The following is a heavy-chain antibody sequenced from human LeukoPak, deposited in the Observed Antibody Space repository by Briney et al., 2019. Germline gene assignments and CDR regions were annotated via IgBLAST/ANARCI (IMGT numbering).Heavy chain of an antibody. V-gene: IGHV3-30-3*01. Sequence: GGSLRLSCAASGFTFSSYAMHWVRQAPGKGLEWVAVISYDGSNKYYADSVKGRFTISRDNSKNTLYLQMNSLRAEDTAVYYCARDGSDIVLMDWGQGTLVTVSS. CDR3: ARDGSDIVLMD. CDR2: ISYDGSNK. CDR1: GFTFSSYA. J-gene: IGHJ4*02. D-gene: IGHD2-8*01.